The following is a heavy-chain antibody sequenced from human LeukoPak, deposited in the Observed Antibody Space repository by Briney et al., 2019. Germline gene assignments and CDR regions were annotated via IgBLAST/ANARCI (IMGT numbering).Heavy chain of an antibody. Sequence: GGSLRLSCATSGFIFSGYEMAWVRQAPGMGLEWVSYISSSGSTIYYADSVKGRFTISGDNAKNSLYLQMNSLRAEDTAVYYCARDDSSSLIFDYWGQGTLVTVSS. J-gene: IGHJ4*02. CDR1: GFIFSGYE. D-gene: IGHD6-13*01. V-gene: IGHV3-48*03. CDR2: ISSSGSTI. CDR3: ARDDSSSLIFDY.